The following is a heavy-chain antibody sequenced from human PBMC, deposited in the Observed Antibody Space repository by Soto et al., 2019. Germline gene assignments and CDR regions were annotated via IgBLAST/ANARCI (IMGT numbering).Heavy chain of an antibody. V-gene: IGHV4-34*01. CDR2: SNHGGTT. CDR1: GESFSGYY. CDR3: ARPALRYSGSYYFDF. D-gene: IGHD1-26*01. Sequence: SETLSLTCSVNGESFSGYYWTWIRQSPGKGLEWLGESNHGGTTNYNPSLKTRVSISVDTSKNQFSLKLNSMTAADTAVYYCARPALRYSGSYYFDFWGQGTLVTVSS. J-gene: IGHJ4*02.